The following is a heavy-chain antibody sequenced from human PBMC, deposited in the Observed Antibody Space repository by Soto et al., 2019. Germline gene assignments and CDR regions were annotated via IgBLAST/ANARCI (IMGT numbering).Heavy chain of an antibody. V-gene: IGHV3-30*03. Sequence: GSRRLSCAASGFTFSSYGMHCVRQAPGKGLEWGAVISYDGSNKYYADSVKGRFTISRDNSKNTLYLQMNSLRAEDTAVYYCATDRDHNWNYVGPWEYYYGMDVWGQGTTVTVSS. J-gene: IGHJ6*02. CDR1: GFTFSSYG. D-gene: IGHD1-7*01. CDR3: ATDRDHNWNYVGPWEYYYGMDV. CDR2: ISYDGSNK.